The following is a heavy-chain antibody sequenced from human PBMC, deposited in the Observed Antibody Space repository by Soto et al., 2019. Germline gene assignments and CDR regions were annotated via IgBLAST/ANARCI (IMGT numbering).Heavy chain of an antibody. CDR2: TYYKSKWNN. V-gene: IGHV6-1*01. D-gene: IGHD3-10*01. CDR3: AGVTWFRGMGV. CDR1: GDSVSSNSAA. Sequence: PSQTLSLTCAISGDSVSSNSAAWTWIRQSPSRGLEWLGRTYYKSKWNNDYALSVKSRITINPDTSKNQFSLHLYSVTPEDTAVYYCAGVTWFRGMGVWGQGTPVTVSS. J-gene: IGHJ6*02.